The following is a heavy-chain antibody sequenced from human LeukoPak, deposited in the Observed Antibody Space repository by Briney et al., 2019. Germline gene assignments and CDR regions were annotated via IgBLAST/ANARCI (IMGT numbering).Heavy chain of an antibody. CDR3: ARINYGGNQGNWFDP. V-gene: IGHV4-39*07. J-gene: IGHJ5*02. D-gene: IGHD4-23*01. CDR2: IYYSGST. Sequence: SETLSLTCTVSGGSISSSSYYWGWIRQPPGKGLEWIGSIYYSGSTNYNPTFKSRVTISLDTSKNQFSLSLSSVTAADTAVYYCARINYGGNQGNWFDPWGQGTLVTVSS. CDR1: GGSISSSSYY.